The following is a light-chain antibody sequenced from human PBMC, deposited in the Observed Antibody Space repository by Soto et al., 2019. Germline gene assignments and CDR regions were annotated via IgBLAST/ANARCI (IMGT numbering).Light chain of an antibody. Sequence: QAVVTQPPSASASLGASVTLTCTVSSGYSNYKVDWYQQRPGKGPRFVMRVGTGGIVGSKGDGIPDRFSVLGSGLNRYLTIKNIQEEDESDYHGGADHGSGSNFVYVFGTGTQLTVL. J-gene: IGLJ7*01. CDR3: GADHGSGSNFVYV. V-gene: IGLV9-49*01. CDR2: VGTGGIVG. CDR1: SGYSNYK.